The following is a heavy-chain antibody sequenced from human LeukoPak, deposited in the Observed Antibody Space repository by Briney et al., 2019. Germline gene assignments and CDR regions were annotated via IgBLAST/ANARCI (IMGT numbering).Heavy chain of an antibody. CDR1: GFTFSSYW. V-gene: IGHV3-7*01. Sequence: GGSLRLSCAASGFTFSSYWMSWVRQAPGKGLEWVANIKQDGSEKYYVDSVKGRFTISRDNAKNSLYLQMNSLRAEDTAVYYCARVGVSVVVILDYWGQGTLVTVSS. CDR2: IKQDGSEK. J-gene: IGHJ4*02. CDR3: ARVGVSVVVILDY. D-gene: IGHD2-21*01.